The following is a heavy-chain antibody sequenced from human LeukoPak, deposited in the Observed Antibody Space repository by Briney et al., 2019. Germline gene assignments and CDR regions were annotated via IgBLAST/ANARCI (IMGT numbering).Heavy chain of an antibody. D-gene: IGHD6-19*01. V-gene: IGHV5-51*01. J-gene: IGHJ4*02. CDR1: GYSYTSYW. CDR3: ARHHSSGWYYFDY. Sequence: GESLKISCKGSGYSYTSYWIGCVRQMRGKGLEWMGIIYPGDSDTRYSPSFQGQVTISADKSISTAYLQWSSLKASDTAMYYCARHHSSGWYYFDYWGQGTLVTVSS. CDR2: IYPGDSDT.